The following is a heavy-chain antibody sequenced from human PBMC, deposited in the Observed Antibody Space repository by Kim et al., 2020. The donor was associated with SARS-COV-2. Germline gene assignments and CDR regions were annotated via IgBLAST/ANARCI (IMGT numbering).Heavy chain of an antibody. V-gene: IGHV3-48*04. CDR1: GFTFSSYS. J-gene: IGHJ4*02. CDR2: ISSSSSTI. CDR3: ARGTRGAVAGPVY. D-gene: IGHD6-19*01. Sequence: GGSLRLSCAASGFTFSSYSMNWVRQAPGKGLEWVSYISSSSSTIYYADSVKGRFTISRDNAKNSLYLQMNSLRAEDTAVYYCARGTRGAVAGPVYWGQGTLVTVSS.